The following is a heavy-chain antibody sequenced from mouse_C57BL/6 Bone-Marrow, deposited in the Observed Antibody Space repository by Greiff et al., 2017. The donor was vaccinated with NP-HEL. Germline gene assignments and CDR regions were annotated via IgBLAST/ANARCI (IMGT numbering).Heavy chain of an antibody. J-gene: IGHJ2*01. CDR3: ARRGTVVGGYFDY. CDR1: GYTFTDYY. Sequence: VQLQQSGPELVKPGASVKISCKASGYTFTDYYINWVKQRPGQGLEWIGWIFPGSGSTYYNEKFKAKATLTVDKSSSTAYMLLSSLTSEDSAVYFGARRGTVVGGYFDYWGQGTTLTVSS. V-gene: IGHV1-75*01. CDR2: IFPGSGST. D-gene: IGHD1-1*01.